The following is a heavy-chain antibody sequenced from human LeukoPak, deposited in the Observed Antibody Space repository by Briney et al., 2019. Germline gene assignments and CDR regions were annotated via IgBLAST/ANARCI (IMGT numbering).Heavy chain of an antibody. Sequence: GASVKVSCKASGGTFSSYAISWVRQAPGQGLEWMGGIIPIFGTANYAQKFQGRVTITTDESTSTAYMELSSLRSEDTAVYYCATKGRYCSSTSCLDAFDIWGQGTMVTVSS. CDR1: GGTFSSYA. CDR2: IIPIFGTA. D-gene: IGHD2-2*01. J-gene: IGHJ3*02. V-gene: IGHV1-69*05. CDR3: ATKGRYCSSTSCLDAFDI.